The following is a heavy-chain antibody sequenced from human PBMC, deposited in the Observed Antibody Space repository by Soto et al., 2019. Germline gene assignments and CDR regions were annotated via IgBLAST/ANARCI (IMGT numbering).Heavy chain of an antibody. CDR3: AREGCSSTSCYFDY. Sequence: VGSLRLSCAASGFTFSSYSMNWVRQAPGKGLEWVSSISSSSSYIYYADSVKGRFTISRDNAKNSLYLQMNSLRAEDTAVYYCAREGCSSTSCYFDYWGQGTLVTVSS. J-gene: IGHJ4*02. CDR1: GFTFSSYS. V-gene: IGHV3-21*01. CDR2: ISSSSSYI. D-gene: IGHD2-2*01.